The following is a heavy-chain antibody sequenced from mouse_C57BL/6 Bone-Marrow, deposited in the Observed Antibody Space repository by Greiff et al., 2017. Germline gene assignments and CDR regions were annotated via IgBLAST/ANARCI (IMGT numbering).Heavy chain of an antibody. CDR1: GYTFTDYY. Sequence: VQLQQSGAELVRPGASVKLSCKASGYTFTDYYINWVKQRPGQGLEWIARIYPGSGNTYYNEKFKGKATLTAEKSSSTAYMQLSSLTSEDSAVYFCANDYYGPLDYWGQGTLVTVSA. D-gene: IGHD1-2*01. J-gene: IGHJ3*01. V-gene: IGHV1-76*01. CDR3: ANDYYGPLDY. CDR2: IYPGSGNT.